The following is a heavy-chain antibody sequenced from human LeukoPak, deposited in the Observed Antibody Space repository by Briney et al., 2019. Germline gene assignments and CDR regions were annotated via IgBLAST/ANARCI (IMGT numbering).Heavy chain of an antibody. CDR1: GFTFGAYC. V-gene: IGHV3-9*01. CDR2: INWNSDTI. CDR3: TKDISSGRPAPYGMDV. J-gene: IGHJ6*02. D-gene: IGHD3-10*01. Sequence: GRSLKLSCAASGFTFGAYCMHWVRQPPGKGLEWVSAINWNSDTIHYADSVRGRFTISRDNAKNTLYLQMNSLKVEDTAFYFCTKDISSGRPAPYGMDVWGHGTTVTVSS.